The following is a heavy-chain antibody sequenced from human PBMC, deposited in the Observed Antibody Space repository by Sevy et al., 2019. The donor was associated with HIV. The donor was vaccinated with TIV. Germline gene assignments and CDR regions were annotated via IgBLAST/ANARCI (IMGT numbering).Heavy chain of an antibody. J-gene: IGHJ4*02. CDR2: INQDGSKK. D-gene: IGHD2-15*01. CDR1: GFTFSTYS. CDR3: VREIGGRVSY. Sequence: GGSLRLSCEASGFTFSTYSLTWVRQVPGKGLEWVANINQDGSKKYFVDSVKGRFTISRDNAKNAVYLQMNSLRADDTAVYYSVREIGGRVSYWGQGTLVTVSS. V-gene: IGHV3-7*03.